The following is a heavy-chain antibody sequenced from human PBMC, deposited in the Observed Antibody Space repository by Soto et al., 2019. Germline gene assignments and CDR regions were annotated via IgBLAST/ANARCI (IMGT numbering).Heavy chain of an antibody. CDR1: GGSISSSGYY. V-gene: IGHV4-31*03. CDR3: VRLRYCSSTSCHRFDP. D-gene: IGHD2-2*02. Sequence: LSLTCTVSGGSISSSGYYWSWIRQHPGKGLEWIGHIYYSGSTYYNPSLKSRVTISVDTSKNQFSLKLSSVTAADTAVYYCVRLRYCSSTSCHRFDPWGQGTLVTVSS. J-gene: IGHJ5*02. CDR2: IYYSGST.